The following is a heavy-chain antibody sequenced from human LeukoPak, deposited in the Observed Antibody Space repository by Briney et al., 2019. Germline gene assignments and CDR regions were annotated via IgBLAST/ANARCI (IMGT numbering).Heavy chain of an antibody. D-gene: IGHD1-26*01. CDR3: AKSRGESRGASNY. CDR2: IIGSGDTT. Sequence: SGGSLRLSCAASGFAFSSYAMIWVPQAPGKGLLWVSFIIGSGDTTYYADSVKGRFTISRDSSKNTLYLQMNSLRAEDTAVYYCAKSRGESRGASNYWGQGTLVTVSS. V-gene: IGHV3-23*01. CDR1: GFAFSSYA. J-gene: IGHJ4*02.